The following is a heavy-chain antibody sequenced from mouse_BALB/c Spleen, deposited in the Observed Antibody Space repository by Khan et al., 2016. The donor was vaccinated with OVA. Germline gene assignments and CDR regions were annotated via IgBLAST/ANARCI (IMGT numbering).Heavy chain of an antibody. J-gene: IGHJ3*01. CDR1: GFSLNNYS. Sequence: QVQLKQSGPGLVQPSQSLSITCTVSGFSLNNYSVHWVRQSPGKGLEWLGVIWSAGSTDYYAAFISRLTIRKDNSRSQVSFKMNSLPPNDTAIYYCARRGKEYGRGALFAYWGQGTLVTVSA. CDR2: IWSAGST. V-gene: IGHV2-2*02. D-gene: IGHD1-2*01. CDR3: ARRGKEYGRGALFAY.